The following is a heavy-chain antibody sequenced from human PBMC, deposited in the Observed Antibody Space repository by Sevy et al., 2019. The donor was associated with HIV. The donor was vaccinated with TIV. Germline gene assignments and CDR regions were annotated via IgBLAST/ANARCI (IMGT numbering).Heavy chain of an antibody. CDR3: AKGVSWLVLGGYFDY. CDR2: IIGSGDNT. V-gene: IGHV3-23*01. Sequence: GGSLRLSCEASGFTFRSYAMSWVRQAPGKGLEWVSGIIGSGDNTHYADSVKGRFTVPRKNSKNTLYVQMNSLRAEDTAVYYCAKGVSWLVLGGYFDYWGQGTPVTVSS. D-gene: IGHD6-19*01. CDR1: GFTFRSYA. J-gene: IGHJ4*02.